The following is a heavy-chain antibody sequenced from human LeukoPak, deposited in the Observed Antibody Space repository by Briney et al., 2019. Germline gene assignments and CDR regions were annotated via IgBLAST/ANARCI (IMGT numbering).Heavy chain of an antibody. V-gene: IGHV4-30-4*01. CDR2: IYYSGST. CDR3: ARDRADYYYYGMDV. CDR1: GGSISSGDYY. J-gene: IGHJ6*02. Sequence: PSETLSLTCTVSGGSISSGDYYWSWIRQPPGKGLEWIGYIYYSGSTYYNPSLKSRVTISVDTPKSQFSLKLSSVTAADTAVYYCARDRADYYYYGMDVWGQGTTVTASS. D-gene: IGHD3-10*01.